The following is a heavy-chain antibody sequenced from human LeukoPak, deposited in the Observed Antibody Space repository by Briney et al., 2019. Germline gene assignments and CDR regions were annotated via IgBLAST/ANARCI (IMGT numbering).Heavy chain of an antibody. V-gene: IGHV3-30*04. D-gene: IGHD5/OR15-5a*01. Sequence: GGSLRLSCAASGFTFSGYAMHWVRQAPGKGLEWLTVISTDGNDKHYADSVKGRFTVSRDNSKNTLFLQMNNLRTEDTAVYYCAKDKSVSAVYYFDYGGQGPLVPVPS. CDR1: GFTFSGYA. J-gene: IGHJ4*02. CDR3: AKDKSVSAVYYFDY. CDR2: ISTDGNDK.